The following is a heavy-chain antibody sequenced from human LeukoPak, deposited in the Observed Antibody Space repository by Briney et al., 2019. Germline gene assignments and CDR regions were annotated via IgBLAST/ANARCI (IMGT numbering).Heavy chain of an antibody. V-gene: IGHV3-7*01. CDR1: GFTSGNYW. CDR2: VKGDGREK. J-gene: IGHJ3*02. D-gene: IGHD6-19*01. CDR3: ARGGGSGWYGSAFDI. Sequence: GGSLRLSCAASGFTSGNYWMSWVRQAPGKGLEWVANVKGDGREKYYVDSVKGRFTISRDNPKNSLYLQMNTVRVDDTAVYYCARGGGSGWYGSAFDIWGQGTTVSVSS.